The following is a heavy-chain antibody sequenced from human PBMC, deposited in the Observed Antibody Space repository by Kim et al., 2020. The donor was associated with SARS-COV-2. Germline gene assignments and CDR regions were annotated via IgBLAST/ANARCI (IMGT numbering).Heavy chain of an antibody. CDR1: GFTFTGYA. V-gene: IGHV3-23*01. Sequence: GGSLRLSCTTSGFTFTGYAMSWVRQAPGKGLEWVSSIDGSDGTTYYVDSVKGRFTISRDNSKNTLYLQMNSLRADDTAVDYRMQGRWGWIWDHWGQGTRVTVSS. J-gene: IGHJ4*02. D-gene: IGHD2-2*03. CDR2: IDGSDGTT. CDR3: MQGRWGWIWDH.